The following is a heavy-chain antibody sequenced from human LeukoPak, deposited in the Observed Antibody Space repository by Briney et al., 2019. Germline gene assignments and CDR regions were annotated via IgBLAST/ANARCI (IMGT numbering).Heavy chain of an antibody. V-gene: IGHV5-51*01. Sequence: GESLQISCKFSGYSFSTYWIVWVRPLPGKGLEYMGIIYPGDSDTKYSPSFQGQVTMSVDKSISTAYLQWNSLKSSDTAMYYCARRVPVGPPDFWGQGTLVTVSS. D-gene: IGHD1-26*01. CDR2: IYPGDSDT. CDR3: ARRVPVGPPDF. J-gene: IGHJ4*02. CDR1: GYSFSTYW.